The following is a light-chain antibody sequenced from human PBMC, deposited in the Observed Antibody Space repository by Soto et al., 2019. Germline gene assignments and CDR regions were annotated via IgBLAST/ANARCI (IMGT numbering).Light chain of an antibody. CDR1: ISNIGNNY. Sequence: QSVLTQPPSVSAAPGQTVTLSCSGSISNIGNNYVSWFQQFPGTGPKLLIYSHNQRPSGVPDRFSGSKTGTSASLAISGLRSEDEADYYCAGWDDSLSGWVFGGGTKLTVL. J-gene: IGLJ3*02. CDR3: AGWDDSLSGWV. V-gene: IGLV1-47*02. CDR2: SHN.